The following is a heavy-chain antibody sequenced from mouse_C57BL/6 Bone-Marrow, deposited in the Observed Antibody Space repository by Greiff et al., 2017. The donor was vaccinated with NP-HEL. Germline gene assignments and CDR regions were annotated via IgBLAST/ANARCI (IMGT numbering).Heavy chain of an antibody. D-gene: IGHD2-3*01. J-gene: IGHJ4*01. CDR2: IYPGGGYT. CDR1: GYTFTNYW. Sequence: VKLQESGAELVRPGTSVKMSCKASGYTFTNYWIGWAKQRPGHGLEWIGDIYPGGGYTNYNEKFKGKATLTADKSSSTAYMQFSSLTSEDSAIYYCARIYDGYLYYAMGCWGQGASVTVAS. V-gene: IGHV1-63*01. CDR3: ARIYDGYLYYAMGC.